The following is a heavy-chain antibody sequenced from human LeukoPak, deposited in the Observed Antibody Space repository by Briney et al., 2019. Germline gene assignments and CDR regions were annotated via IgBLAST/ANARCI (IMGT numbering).Heavy chain of an antibody. Sequence: GSLRLSCLTSGFTLSTNAMSWVRQPPGKGLEWIGKIIHDGRVTYNPSLGTRVSISADTSKNQFTLELKSVTATDTAIYYCVTGLIPTESWGQGTLVTVSS. CDR3: VTGLIPTES. D-gene: IGHD2-21*01. CDR1: GFTLSTNA. J-gene: IGHJ5*02. CDR2: IIHDGRV. V-gene: IGHV4-34*12.